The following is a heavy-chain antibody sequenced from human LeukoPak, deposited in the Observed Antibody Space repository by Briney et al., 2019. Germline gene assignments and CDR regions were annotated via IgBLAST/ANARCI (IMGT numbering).Heavy chain of an antibody. D-gene: IGHD5-24*01. CDR3: ARDYTLRDGYTLGAFDI. V-gene: IGHV4-31*03. CDR2: IYYSGTT. J-gene: IGHJ3*02. Sequence: NPSETLSLTCSVSGGSISSRGYYWSWIRQYPGKGLEWIGYIYYSGTTFHNPSLESRTTISVDTSKNQFSLKLSSVTAADTAVYYCARDYTLRDGYTLGAFDIWGQGTMVSVSS. CDR1: GGSISSRGYY.